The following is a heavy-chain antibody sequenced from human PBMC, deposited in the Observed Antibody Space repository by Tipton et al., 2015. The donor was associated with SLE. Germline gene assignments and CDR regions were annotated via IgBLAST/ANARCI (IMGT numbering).Heavy chain of an antibody. J-gene: IGHJ5*02. Sequence: SLRLSCAASGFTFSSYSMNWVRQAPGKGLEWVSYISSSSDAIYYADSVKGRFTISRDNAKNSLYLQMNSLRAEDTAVYYCARGRPAVFAPWGQGTLVPVPS. V-gene: IGHV3-48*01. CDR1: GFTFSSYS. CDR3: ARGRPAVFAP. CDR2: ISSSSDAI.